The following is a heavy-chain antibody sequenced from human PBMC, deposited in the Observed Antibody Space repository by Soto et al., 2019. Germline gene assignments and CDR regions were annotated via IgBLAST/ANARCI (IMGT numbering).Heavy chain of an antibody. D-gene: IGHD3-10*01. Sequence: QVQLVQSGAEVKKPGSSVKVSCKASGGTFSSYAISWVRQAPGQGLEWMGGIIPIFGTANYAQKFQGRVTITADESTSTAYMELSSLSSEDMAVYYCARYKDGSGSYYNNWFDPWGQGTLVTVSS. J-gene: IGHJ5*02. V-gene: IGHV1-69*01. CDR3: ARYKDGSGSYYNNWFDP. CDR1: GGTFSSYA. CDR2: IIPIFGTA.